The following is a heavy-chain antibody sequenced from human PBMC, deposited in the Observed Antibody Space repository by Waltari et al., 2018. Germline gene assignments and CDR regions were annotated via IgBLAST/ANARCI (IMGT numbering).Heavy chain of an antibody. CDR1: GFIVSDHY. CDR2: IKTSGAT. Sequence: ELQLVESGGGLIQPGESLRLSCAASGFIVSDHYMSWVRQAPGKGLEWVSLIKTSGATSYADPVTGRCTISRDRSQNTLYLQMTGLRAEDTAVYYCASYLSGHPYWGQGTPVIVSS. D-gene: IGHD3-9*01. J-gene: IGHJ4*02. V-gene: IGHV3-53*01. CDR3: ASYLSGHPY.